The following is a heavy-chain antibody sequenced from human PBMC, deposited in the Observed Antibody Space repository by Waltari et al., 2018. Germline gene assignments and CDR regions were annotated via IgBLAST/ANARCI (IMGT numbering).Heavy chain of an antibody. Sequence: QLQLQESGPGLVKPSETLSLTCTASGCSISSSSYYWGWIRQPPGKGLEWIGSIYYSGSTYYNPSLKSRVTISVDTSKNQFSLKLSSVTAADTAVYYCARLALQTTVTTGYYYYYMDVWGKGTTVTVSS. D-gene: IGHD4-17*01. CDR1: GCSISSSSYY. CDR3: ARLALQTTVTTGYYYYYMDV. J-gene: IGHJ6*03. CDR2: IYYSGST. V-gene: IGHV4-39*01.